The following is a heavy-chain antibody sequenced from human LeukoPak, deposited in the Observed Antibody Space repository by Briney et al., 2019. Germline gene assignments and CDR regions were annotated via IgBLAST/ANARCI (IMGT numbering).Heavy chain of an antibody. CDR2: INWNGGST. D-gene: IGHD4-17*01. CDR3: ARDYGDYVGPVAFDI. Sequence: PGGSLRLSCAASGFTFDDYGRSWVRQAPGKGLEWVSSINWNGGSTGYANSVKGRFTISRDNDKNSLYLQMNSLRAEDTALYYCARDYGDYVGPVAFDIWGQGTMVTVSS. J-gene: IGHJ3*02. V-gene: IGHV3-20*04. CDR1: GFTFDDYG.